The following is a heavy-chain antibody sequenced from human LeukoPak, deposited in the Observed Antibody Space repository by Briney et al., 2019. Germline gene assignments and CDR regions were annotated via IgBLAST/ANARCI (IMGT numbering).Heavy chain of an antibody. J-gene: IGHJ5*02. D-gene: IGHD4-17*01. V-gene: IGHV4-59*01. CDR3: ARQEDDYGDGWFDP. CDR1: GGSISSYY. CDR2: IYYSGST. Sequence: SQTLSLTCTVSGGSISSYYWSWIRQPPGKGLEWIGYIYYSGSTNYNPSLKSRVTISVDTSKNQFSLKLSPVTAADTAVYYCARQEDDYGDGWFDPWGQGTLVTVSS.